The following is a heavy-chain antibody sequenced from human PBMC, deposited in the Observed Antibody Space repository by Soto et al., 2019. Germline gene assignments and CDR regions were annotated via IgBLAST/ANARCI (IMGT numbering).Heavy chain of an antibody. D-gene: IGHD6-13*01. V-gene: IGHV3-23*01. CDR1: GVTFSSYA. CDR2: VSGSGGST. J-gene: IGHJ4*02. Sequence: EVQLLESGGGLVQPGGSLRLSCAASGVTFSSYAMSWVRQAPGKGLEWVSAVSGSGGSTYYADSVKGRFTISRDTSKNPLYLHMNSLRAKYTAAYYCAKDTVGSSILYESPFGSWGEGSLVTVSA. CDR3: AKDTVGSSILYESPFGS.